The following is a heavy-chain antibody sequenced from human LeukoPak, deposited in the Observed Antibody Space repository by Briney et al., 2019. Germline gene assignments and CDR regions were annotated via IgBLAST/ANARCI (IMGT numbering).Heavy chain of an antibody. CDR3: AKEHGGSSWYEDAFDI. Sequence: GGSLRLSCAASGFTFSSYGMSWVRQAPGKGLEWVSDISGSGGSTYYADSVKGRFTISRDNSKNTLYLQMNSLRAEDTAVYYCAKEHGGSSWYEDAFDIWGPGTMVTVSS. CDR1: GFTFSSYG. CDR2: ISGSGGST. D-gene: IGHD6-13*01. J-gene: IGHJ3*02. V-gene: IGHV3-23*01.